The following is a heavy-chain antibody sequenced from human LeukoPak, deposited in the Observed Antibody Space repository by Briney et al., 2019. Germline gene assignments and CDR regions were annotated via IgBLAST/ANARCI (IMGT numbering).Heavy chain of an antibody. CDR2: IYPGDSDT. CDR3: ARREDSNYFNWFDP. D-gene: IGHD4-11*01. V-gene: IGHV5-51*01. Sequence: KVSCKGSGYSFTSYWIGWVRQMPGKGLEWMGIIYPGDSDTRYSPSFQGQVTISADKSISTAYLQWSSLKASDTAMYYCARREDSNYFNWFDPWGQGTLVTVSS. J-gene: IGHJ5*02. CDR1: GYSFTSYW.